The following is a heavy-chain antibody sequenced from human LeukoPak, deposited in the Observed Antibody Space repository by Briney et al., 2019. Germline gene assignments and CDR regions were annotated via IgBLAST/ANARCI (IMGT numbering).Heavy chain of an antibody. V-gene: IGHV1-2*02. J-gene: IGHJ4*02. Sequence: ASVKVSCKASGYTFTGYYMHWVRQAPGQGLEWMGWINPNSGGTNYAQKFQGRVTMTRDTSISTAYMELSRLRSDDTAVYYCARGWSLLWFGEGYFDYWGQGTLVTVSS. D-gene: IGHD3-10*01. CDR2: INPNSGGT. CDR3: ARGWSLLWFGEGYFDY. CDR1: GYTFTGYY.